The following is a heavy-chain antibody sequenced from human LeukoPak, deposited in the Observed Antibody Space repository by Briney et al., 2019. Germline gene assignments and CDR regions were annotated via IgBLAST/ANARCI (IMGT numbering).Heavy chain of an antibody. Sequence: SETLSLTCTVSGDSITRSSFYWGWIRQPPGKGLEWIGSMHYSGNTYYNPSLESRVTISVDTSKNQFSLKLSSVTAADTAVYYCASGWRYGPFDYWGQGTLVTVSS. V-gene: IGHV4-39*07. CDR2: MHYSGNT. CDR1: GDSITRSSFY. D-gene: IGHD5-18*01. CDR3: ASGWRYGPFDY. J-gene: IGHJ4*02.